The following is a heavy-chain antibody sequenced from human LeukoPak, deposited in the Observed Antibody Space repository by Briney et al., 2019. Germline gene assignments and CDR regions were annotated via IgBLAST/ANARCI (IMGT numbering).Heavy chain of an antibody. CDR1: RFTFSSYG. J-gene: IGHJ4*02. CDR2: ISYDGSNK. D-gene: IGHD3-10*01. Sequence: GGSLRLSCAASRFTFSSYGMHWVRQASGKGLEWVAVISYDGSNKYYADSVKGRFTISRDNSKNTLYLQMNSLRAEDTAVYYCAKDTSYYGSGNYFDYWGQGTLVTVSS. CDR3: AKDTSYYGSGNYFDY. V-gene: IGHV3-30*18.